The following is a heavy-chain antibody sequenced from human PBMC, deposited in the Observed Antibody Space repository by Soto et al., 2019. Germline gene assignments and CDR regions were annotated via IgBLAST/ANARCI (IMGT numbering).Heavy chain of an antibody. CDR3: ARIGVERAPGLDY. Sequence: SETLSLTCTVSGGSISSHYWNWIRQPPGKGLEWIGYIYSSGSTNYNPSLKTRVTMSVDTAKNQFSLNVSYVTAADTAVYYCARIGVERAPGLDYWGQGALVTDSS. J-gene: IGHJ4*02. CDR1: GGSISSHY. CDR2: IYSSGST. V-gene: IGHV4-59*11. D-gene: IGHD2-21*01.